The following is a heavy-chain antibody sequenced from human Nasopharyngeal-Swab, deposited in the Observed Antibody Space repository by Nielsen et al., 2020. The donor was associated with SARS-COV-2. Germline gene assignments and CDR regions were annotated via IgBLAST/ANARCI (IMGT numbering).Heavy chain of an antibody. CDR2: IKSKTDGGTT. CDR3: TAKGH. J-gene: IGHJ4*02. V-gene: IGHV3-15*01. CDR1: GFTFSNAW. Sequence: GESLKISCAASGFTFSNAWMNWVRQALGKGLEWVGRIKSKTDGGTTDYAAPVKGRFTISRDDSKDTLFLEMNSLKIEDTAVYYCTAKGHWGQGTLVSVSS.